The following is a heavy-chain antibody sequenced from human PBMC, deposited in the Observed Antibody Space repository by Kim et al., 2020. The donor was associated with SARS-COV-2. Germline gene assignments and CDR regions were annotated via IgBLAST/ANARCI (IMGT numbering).Heavy chain of an antibody. Sequence: GGSLRLSCAASGFTFSIYSMNWVRQAPGKGLEWVAYISSSSSTIYYADSVKGRFTISRDNAKNSLYLQMNSLRDEDTAVYYCARDTYGSYSFDCWGQGTLVTVSS. CDR1: GFTFSIYS. J-gene: IGHJ4*02. V-gene: IGHV3-48*02. CDR2: ISSSSSTI. D-gene: IGHD1-26*01. CDR3: ARDTYGSYSFDC.